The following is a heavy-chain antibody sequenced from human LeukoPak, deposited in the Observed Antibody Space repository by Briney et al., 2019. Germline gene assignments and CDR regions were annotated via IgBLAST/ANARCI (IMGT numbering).Heavy chain of an antibody. CDR3: ARDLGAAPGIFFDF. Sequence: GASVKVSCKTSGYTFTSFGVNWVRQAPGQGLEWMGWISAYNGNTNYAQILRGRVTMTADTSTSTAYMELRSLRSDDTAVYYCARDLGAAPGIFFDFWGQGTLVTVSS. J-gene: IGHJ4*02. CDR1: GYTFTSFG. D-gene: IGHD6-13*01. CDR2: ISAYNGNT. V-gene: IGHV1-18*01.